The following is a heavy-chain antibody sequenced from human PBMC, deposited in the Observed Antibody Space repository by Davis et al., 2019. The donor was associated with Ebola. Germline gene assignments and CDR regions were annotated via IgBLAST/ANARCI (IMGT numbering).Heavy chain of an antibody. Sequence: AASAKVSCKASGETFSTYGYSWVRQDPGQGLEWMGWISAYNGNTNYAQKFKGRVTMTTDTSTITAYMGLRSLRSDDTAVYYCARDRGYCISTSCLGADFLDYWGQGTLVTVSS. CDR2: ISAYNGNT. CDR1: GETFSTYG. D-gene: IGHD2-2*01. J-gene: IGHJ4*02. CDR3: ARDRGYCISTSCLGADFLDY. V-gene: IGHV1-18*04.